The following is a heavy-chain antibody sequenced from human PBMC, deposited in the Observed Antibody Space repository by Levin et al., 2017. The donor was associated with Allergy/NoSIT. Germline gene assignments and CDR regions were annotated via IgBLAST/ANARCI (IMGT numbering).Heavy chain of an antibody. D-gene: IGHD6-6*01. Sequence: ASVKVSCKASGGTFSSYTISWVRQAPGQGLEWMGRIIPILGIANYAQKFQGRVTITADKSTSTAYMELSSLRSEDTAVYYCARSLKYSSSSGNYYYGMDVWGQGTTVTVSS. CDR1: GGTFSSYT. V-gene: IGHV1-69*02. CDR2: IIPILGIA. CDR3: ARSLKYSSSSGNYYYGMDV. J-gene: IGHJ6*02.